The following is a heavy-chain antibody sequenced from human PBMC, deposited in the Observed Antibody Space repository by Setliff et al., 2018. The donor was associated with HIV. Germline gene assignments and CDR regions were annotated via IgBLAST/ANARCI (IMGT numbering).Heavy chain of an antibody. CDR2: VDPEDGET. Sequence: GASVKVSCKASGYTFTDYYMHWVQQAPGKGLEWMGRVDPEDGETIYAEKFQGRVTITADTSTDTAYMELSSLRSEDTAVYYCATEEGGSGSYNYYYYYYMDVWGKGTTVTVSS. V-gene: IGHV1-69-2*01. CDR1: GYTFTDYY. J-gene: IGHJ6*03. D-gene: IGHD3-10*01. CDR3: ATEEGGSGSYNYYYYYYMDV.